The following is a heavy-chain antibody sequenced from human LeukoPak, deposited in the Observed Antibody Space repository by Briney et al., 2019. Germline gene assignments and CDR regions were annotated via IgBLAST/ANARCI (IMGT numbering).Heavy chain of an antibody. CDR3: ARSYYYGSGSYGFDY. Sequence: PGGSLRLSCAASGFTFSSYGMHWVRQAPGKGLEWVAFIRYDGSNKYYADSVKGRFTISRDNSKNTLYLQMSSLRAEDTAVYYCARSYYYGSGSYGFDYWGQGTLVTVSS. D-gene: IGHD3-10*01. CDR1: GFTFSSYG. CDR2: IRYDGSNK. J-gene: IGHJ4*02. V-gene: IGHV3-30*02.